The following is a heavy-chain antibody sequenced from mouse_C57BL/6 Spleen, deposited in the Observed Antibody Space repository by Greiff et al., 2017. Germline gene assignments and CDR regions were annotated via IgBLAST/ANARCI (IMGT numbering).Heavy chain of an antibody. CDR1: GYTFTTYP. V-gene: IGHV1-47*01. CDR2: FHPYNDDT. CDR3: ARLRESPDYAMDY. J-gene: IGHJ4*01. Sequence: QVQLKESGAELVKPGASVKMSCKASGYTFTTYPIAWMQQNHGKSLEWIGNFHPYNDDTKYNEKFKGKATLTVEKASSTVYLELSRLTSDDTAVYYCARLRESPDYAMDYWGQGTSVTVSS.